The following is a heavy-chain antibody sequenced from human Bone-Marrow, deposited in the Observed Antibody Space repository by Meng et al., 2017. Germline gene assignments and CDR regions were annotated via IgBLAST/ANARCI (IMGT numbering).Heavy chain of an antibody. CDR2: ISYDGSNK. CDR1: GFTFSSYA. D-gene: IGHD5-18*01. CDR3: ARDGSWIQLWLRYYFDY. Sequence: GESLKISCAASGFTFSSYAMHWVRQAPGKGLEWVAVISYDGSNKYCADSVKGRFTISRDNSKNTLYLQMNSLRAEDTAVYYCARDGSWIQLWLRYYFDYWGQGTLVTVSS. J-gene: IGHJ4*02. V-gene: IGHV3-30*04.